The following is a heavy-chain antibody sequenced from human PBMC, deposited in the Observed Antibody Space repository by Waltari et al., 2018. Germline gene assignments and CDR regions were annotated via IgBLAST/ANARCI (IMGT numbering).Heavy chain of an antibody. Sequence: QVQLVESGGGVVQPGRSLRLSCVASGFSFSTYGMHWFRQAPGKGLEWVAVISYDGGNKYYADSVKGRFTISRDNSKNTLFLQVNSLRAADTAIYYCAKGRAAYGYYYFGMDVWGQGTTVTVSS. D-gene: IGHD4-17*01. CDR3: AKGRAAYGYYYFGMDV. V-gene: IGHV3-30*18. CDR2: ISYDGGNK. CDR1: GFSFSTYG. J-gene: IGHJ6*02.